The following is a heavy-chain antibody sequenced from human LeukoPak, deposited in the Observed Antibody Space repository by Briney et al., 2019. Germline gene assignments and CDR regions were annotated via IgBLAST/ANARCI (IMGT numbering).Heavy chain of an antibody. CDR1: GFTFSSYA. CDR2: ISSNGGST. Sequence: GGSLRLSCAASGFTFSSYAMHWVRQAPGKGLEYVSAISSNGGSTYYANSVKGRSTISRDNSKNTLYLQMGSLRAEDMAVYYCARRGTTVTSPFDYWGQGTLVTVSS. J-gene: IGHJ4*02. CDR3: ARRGTTVTSPFDY. V-gene: IGHV3-64*01. D-gene: IGHD4-17*01.